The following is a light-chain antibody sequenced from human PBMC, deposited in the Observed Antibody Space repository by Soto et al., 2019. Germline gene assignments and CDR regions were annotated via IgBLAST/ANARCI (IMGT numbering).Light chain of an antibody. CDR3: QQYNDWPRT. CDR2: GAS. V-gene: IGKV3-15*01. J-gene: IGKJ1*01. CDR1: EGVGSS. Sequence: ETVMTQSPATLAVSPGARVTLSCRASEGVGSSLAWYQQKPGQAPRVLIYGASTTAPGIPARFSGSGSGTEFTLTISSLQSEDSAVYHCQQYNDWPRTFGQGTKVDIK.